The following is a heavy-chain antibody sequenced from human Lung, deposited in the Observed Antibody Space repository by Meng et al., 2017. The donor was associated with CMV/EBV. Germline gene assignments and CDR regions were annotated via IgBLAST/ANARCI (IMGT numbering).Heavy chain of an antibody. Sequence: GFTFSSYSMNWVRQAPGKGLEWVSSISSSSSYIYYADSVMGRFTISRDNAKNSLYLQMNSLRAEDTAVYYCARAAAAAGPHYNWFDPWGQGTLVTVSS. J-gene: IGHJ5*02. CDR2: ISSSSSYI. V-gene: IGHV3-21*01. CDR3: ARAAAAAGPHYNWFDP. D-gene: IGHD6-13*01. CDR1: GFTFSSYS.